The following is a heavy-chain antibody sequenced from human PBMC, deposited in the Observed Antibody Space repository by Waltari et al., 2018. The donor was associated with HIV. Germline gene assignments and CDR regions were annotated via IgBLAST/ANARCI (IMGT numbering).Heavy chain of an antibody. D-gene: IGHD2-21*01. CDR3: AKDLVVVPGNVHSFEY. CDR2: IRGRGDST. Sequence: EVQLLESGRGLVKPGGSLRLSCAASGFTFDLYAMSWVRQAPGKELESISAIRGRGDSTYCAYSVQGRFTISRDNSSNMMYLKMNSLRADDTAVYYCAKDLVVVPGNVHSFEYWGQGILVTVSS. V-gene: IGHV3-23*01. CDR1: GFTFDLYA. J-gene: IGHJ4*02.